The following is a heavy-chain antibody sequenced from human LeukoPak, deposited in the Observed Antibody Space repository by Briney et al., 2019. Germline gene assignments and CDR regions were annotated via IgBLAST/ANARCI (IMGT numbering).Heavy chain of an antibody. D-gene: IGHD5-12*01. CDR2: ISGSGGST. V-gene: IGHV3-23*01. CDR1: GFTFSSYA. Sequence: SGGSLRLSCAASGFTFSSYAMSWVRQAPGKGLEWVSAISGSGGSTYYADSVKGRFTISRDNSKNTLYLQMNSLRAEDTAVYYCTKSRISFSGQADHWGQGTLVTVSS. J-gene: IGHJ4*02. CDR3: TKSRISFSGQADH.